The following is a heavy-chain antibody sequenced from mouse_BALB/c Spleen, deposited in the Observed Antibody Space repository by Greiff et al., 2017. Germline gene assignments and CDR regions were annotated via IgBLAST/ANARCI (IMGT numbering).Heavy chain of an antibody. CDR2: IYPGNSDT. J-gene: IGHJ2*01. D-gene: IGHD2-1*01. V-gene: IGHV1-5*01. CDR1: GFTFTSYW. CDR3: TRRGNHLFDY. Sequence: VQLQQSGTVLARPGASVKMSCKASGFTFTSYWMHWVKQRPGQGLEWIGAIYPGNSDTSYNQKFTGKAKLTAVTSTSTAYMELSSLTNEDSAVYYCTRRGNHLFDYWGQGTTLTVSS.